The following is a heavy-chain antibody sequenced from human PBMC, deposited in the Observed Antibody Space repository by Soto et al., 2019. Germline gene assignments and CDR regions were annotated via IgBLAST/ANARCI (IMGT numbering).Heavy chain of an antibody. Sequence: EVQLVQSGAEVKKAGESLRISCTGFGYTFTTFWISWVRQMPGRGLEWMGRIDPRDSYTKYSPSFEGHVIISVDQSTRTAYLQWGSLKASDTAMYYCARLYFSSSTCDSWFDPWGQGTLVTVSS. J-gene: IGHJ5*02. CDR2: IDPRDSYT. D-gene: IGHD2-2*01. CDR1: GYTFTTFW. CDR3: ARLYFSSSTCDSWFDP. V-gene: IGHV5-10-1*03.